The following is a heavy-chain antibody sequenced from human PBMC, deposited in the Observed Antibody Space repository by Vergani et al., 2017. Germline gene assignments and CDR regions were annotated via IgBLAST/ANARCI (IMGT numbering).Heavy chain of an antibody. J-gene: IGHJ4*02. D-gene: IGHD6-13*01. CDR1: GFTFSSYE. CDR3: ARGIAAAGTVFPY. CDR2: FSNSGSAI. Sequence: EVQLVESGGGLVQPGGSLRLSCVASGFTFSSYEMNWVRQAPGKGLEWVSYFSNSGSAIYYADSVKGRFTISRDNAKNSLYLQMNSLRAEDTAVYYCARGIAAAGTVFPYWGQGTLVTVSS. V-gene: IGHV3-48*03.